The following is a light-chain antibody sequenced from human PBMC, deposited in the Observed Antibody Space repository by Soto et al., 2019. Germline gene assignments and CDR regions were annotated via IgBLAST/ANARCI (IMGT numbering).Light chain of an antibody. Sequence: EIVMTQSPATLSVSPGERANLSCRASQSVSSNLAWYQQKPGQAPRLLLYGVSTRATGIPARFSGSGSGTEFTLTISSLQSEDFAVYYCQQYNNWPRTFGPGTKVDFK. CDR2: GVS. J-gene: IGKJ3*01. CDR1: QSVSSN. CDR3: QQYNNWPRT. V-gene: IGKV3D-15*01.